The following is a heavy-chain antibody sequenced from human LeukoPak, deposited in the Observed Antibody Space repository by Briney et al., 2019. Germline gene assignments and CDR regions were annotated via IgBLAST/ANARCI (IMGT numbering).Heavy chain of an antibody. J-gene: IGHJ4*02. CDR1: GGSFSGYY. Sequence: PSETLSLTSAVYGGSFSGYYWSWFRQPPGKGLEWIGEINHSGSTNYNPSLKSRVTISVDTSKNQFSLKLSSVTAADTAVYYCARSGGSSSWFDYWGQGTLVTVSS. CDR3: ARSGGSSSWFDY. D-gene: IGHD6-13*01. CDR2: INHSGST. V-gene: IGHV4-34*01.